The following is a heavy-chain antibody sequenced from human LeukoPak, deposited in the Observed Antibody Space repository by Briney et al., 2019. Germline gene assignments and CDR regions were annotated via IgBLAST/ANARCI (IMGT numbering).Heavy chain of an antibody. CDR3: ARGESGKYYYDTRGGY. CDR2: ISSSSSYI. J-gene: IGHJ4*02. D-gene: IGHD3-22*01. CDR1: GFTFSSYS. V-gene: IGHV3-21*01. Sequence: GGSLRLSCAASGFTFSSYSMNWVRQAPGKGLEWVSSISSSSSYIYYADSVKGRSTISRDNAKNSLYLQMNSLRAEDTAVYYCARGESGKYYYDTRGGYWGQGTLVTVSS.